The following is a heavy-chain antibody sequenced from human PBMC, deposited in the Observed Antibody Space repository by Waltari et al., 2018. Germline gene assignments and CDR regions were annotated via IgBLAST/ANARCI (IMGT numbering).Heavy chain of an antibody. CDR2: INPNSGDT. J-gene: IGHJ5*02. Sequence: QVELVQSGSEVRKPGASVKVACKASGYSLNSYYMHWVRQAPGLGLAWKGRINPNSGDTNSSPKLRGRVTLTRHTSVNTAFLELRRLTSDDTAVYFCAREGAFSTSWYPGFDPWGQGTLVIVAS. D-gene: IGHD2-2*01. V-gene: IGHV1-2*06. CDR3: AREGAFSTSWYPGFDP. CDR1: GYSLNSYY.